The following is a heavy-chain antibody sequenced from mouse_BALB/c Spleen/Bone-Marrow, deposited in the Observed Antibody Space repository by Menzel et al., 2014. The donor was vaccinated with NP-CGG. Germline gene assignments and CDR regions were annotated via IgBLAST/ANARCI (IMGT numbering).Heavy chain of an antibody. CDR3: AAITTVAY. V-gene: IGHV5-9-2*01. Sequence: EVQLVESGGGLVKPGGSLKLSCAASGFTFSSYGMSWVRQTPEKRLEWVATISGGDTYTYYPVSVRGRFTISRDNAKNNLYLQMSSLRSEDTALYYCAAITTVAYWGRGTLVTVSA. D-gene: IGHD1-1*01. CDR2: ISGGDTYT. J-gene: IGHJ3*01. CDR1: GFTFSSYG.